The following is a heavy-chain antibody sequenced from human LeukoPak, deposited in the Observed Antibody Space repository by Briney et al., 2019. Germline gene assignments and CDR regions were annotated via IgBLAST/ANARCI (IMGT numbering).Heavy chain of an antibody. D-gene: IGHD3-22*01. Sequence: SETLSLTCTVSGGSISSGGYYWSWIRQHPGKGLEWIGYIYYSGSTYYNPSPKSRVTISVDTSKNQFSLKLSSVTAADTAVYYCARAPYYYDSGDRYYFDYWGQGTLVTVSS. CDR2: IYYSGST. CDR3: ARAPYYYDSGDRYYFDY. CDR1: GGSISSGGYY. V-gene: IGHV4-31*03. J-gene: IGHJ4*02.